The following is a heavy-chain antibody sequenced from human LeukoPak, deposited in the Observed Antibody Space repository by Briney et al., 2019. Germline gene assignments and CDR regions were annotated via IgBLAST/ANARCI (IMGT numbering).Heavy chain of an antibody. V-gene: IGHV1-2*02. Sequence: ASVKVSCKASGYTFTGYYMHWVRQAPGQGLEWMGWINPNSGGTNYAQKFQGRVTMTRDTSISTAYMELSRLRSDDTAVYYCARDRLVVPAYQPLLHPYYYYGMDVWGQGTTVTVSS. J-gene: IGHJ6*02. CDR3: ARDRLVVPAYQPLLHPYYYYGMDV. D-gene: IGHD2-2*01. CDR2: INPNSGGT. CDR1: GYTFTGYY.